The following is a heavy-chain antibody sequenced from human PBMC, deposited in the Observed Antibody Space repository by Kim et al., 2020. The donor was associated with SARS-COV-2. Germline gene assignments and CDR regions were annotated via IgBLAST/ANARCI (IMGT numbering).Heavy chain of an antibody. Sequence: GGSLRLSCAASGLTFSSYWMTWVRQAPGKGLEWVANIKQDGNQKYYVDSVKGRFTISRDNAKNSLYLQMNSLRAEDTAVYYCARDGDLYSSGKDAFDIWG. V-gene: IGHV3-7*03. J-gene: IGHJ3*02. CDR3: ARDGDLYSSGKDAFDI. CDR2: IKQDGNQK. CDR1: GLTFSSYW. D-gene: IGHD6-19*01.